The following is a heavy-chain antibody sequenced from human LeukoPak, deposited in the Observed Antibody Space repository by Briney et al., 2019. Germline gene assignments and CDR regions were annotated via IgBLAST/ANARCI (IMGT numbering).Heavy chain of an antibody. V-gene: IGHV3-23*01. J-gene: IGHJ4*02. D-gene: IGHD5-12*01. CDR1: GFTFSSYA. CDR2: ISGSGGTT. Sequence: PGGSLRLSCAASGFTFSSYAMSWVRQAPGKGLEWVLGISGSGGTTYYADSVQGRFTISRDNSKKTLFLQMSSLRAEDTVVYYCAKGDVVTAIFPLDYWGQGTLVIVSS. CDR3: AKGDVVTAIFPLDY.